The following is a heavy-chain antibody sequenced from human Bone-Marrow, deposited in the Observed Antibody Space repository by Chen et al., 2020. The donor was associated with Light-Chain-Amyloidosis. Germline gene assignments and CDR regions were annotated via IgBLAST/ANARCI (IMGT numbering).Heavy chain of an antibody. CDR3: ARDRAPGVVVTTGAFDI. CDR2: INWNGGST. V-gene: IGHV3-20*01. Sequence: EVQLVESGGGLLQRGGSLRLSCAASGFAFSSYAMSWVRQAPGKGLEWVSGINWNGGSTGYADSVKGRFTISRDNAKNSLYLQMNSLRAEDTALYHCARDRAPGVVVTTGAFDIWGQGTMVTVSS. D-gene: IGHD3-22*01. J-gene: IGHJ3*02. CDR1: GFAFSSYA.